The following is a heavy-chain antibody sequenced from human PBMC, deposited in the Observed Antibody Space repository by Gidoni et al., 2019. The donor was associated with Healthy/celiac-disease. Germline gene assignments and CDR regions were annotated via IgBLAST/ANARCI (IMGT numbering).Heavy chain of an antibody. J-gene: IGHJ4*02. CDR1: GSPVSSHA. CDR2: ISYDGSNK. D-gene: IGHD3-9*01. Sequence: QVQLVESGGGVVQPGRSLRLSCSAPGSPVSSHAMHWVRQAPGKGLEWLAVISYDGSNKYYADSVKGRFTISRDNSKNTLYLQMNSLRAEDTAVYYCARGSTYYDILTGYYRSGGGFDYWGQGTLVTVSS. V-gene: IGHV3-30-3*01. CDR3: ARGSTYYDILTGYYRSGGGFDY.